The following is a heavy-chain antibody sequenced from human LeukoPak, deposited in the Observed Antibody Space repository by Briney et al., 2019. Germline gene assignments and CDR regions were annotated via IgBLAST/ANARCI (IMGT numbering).Heavy chain of an antibody. V-gene: IGHV3-23*01. CDR1: GFTFSSYA. CDR3: VRGAYSSSWLNFDY. J-gene: IGHJ4*02. CDR2: ISGSGGST. D-gene: IGHD6-13*01. Sequence: GGSLRLSCAASGFTFSSYAMSWVRQAPGKGLEWVSAISGSGGSTYYADSVKGRFTVSRDNSKNTLYLQMNSLRAEDTAVYYCVRGAYSSSWLNFDYWGQGTLVTVSS.